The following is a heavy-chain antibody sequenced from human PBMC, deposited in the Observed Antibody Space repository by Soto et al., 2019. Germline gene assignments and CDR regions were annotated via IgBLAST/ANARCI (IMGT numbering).Heavy chain of an antibody. J-gene: IGHJ5*02. D-gene: IGHD3-10*01. CDR2: IYYSGST. V-gene: IGHV4-59*01. CDR1: GGSISSYY. Sequence: SETPSLTCTVSGGSISSYYWSWVRQPPGKGLEWIGYIYYSGSTNYNPSLKSRVTISVDTSKNQFSLKLSSVTAADTAVYYCARDRITMVRGVPNNWFDPWGQGTTVTVSS. CDR3: ARDRITMVRGVPNNWFDP.